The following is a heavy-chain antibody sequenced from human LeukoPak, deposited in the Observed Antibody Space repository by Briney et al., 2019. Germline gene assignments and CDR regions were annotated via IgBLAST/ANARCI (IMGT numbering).Heavy chain of an antibody. D-gene: IGHD2-2*01. CDR1: GFTFSSYA. J-gene: IGHJ4*02. CDR3: AKSRSPPYCSSTSCYAYTSPFDY. CDR2: ISGSGGST. Sequence: GGSLRLSCAASGFTFSSYAMSWVRQAPGKGLEWVSAISGSGGSTYYADSVKGRFTISRDNSKNTPYLQMNSLRAEDTAVYYCAKSRSPPYCSSTSCYAYTSPFDYWGQGTLVTVSS. V-gene: IGHV3-23*01.